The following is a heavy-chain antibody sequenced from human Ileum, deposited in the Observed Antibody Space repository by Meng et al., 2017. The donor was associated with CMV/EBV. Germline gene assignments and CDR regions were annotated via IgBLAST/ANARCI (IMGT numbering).Heavy chain of an antibody. CDR3: ARAAAAGTGFGDY. CDR2: INPNSGGT. J-gene: IGHJ4*02. V-gene: IGHV1-2*04. Sequence: KASGYTFTGYYMHWVRQAPGQGLGWMGWINPNSGGTNYAQKFQGWVTMTRDTSISTAYMELSRLRSDDTAVYYCARAAAAGTGFGDYWGQGTLVTVSS. D-gene: IGHD6-13*01. CDR1: GYTFTGYY.